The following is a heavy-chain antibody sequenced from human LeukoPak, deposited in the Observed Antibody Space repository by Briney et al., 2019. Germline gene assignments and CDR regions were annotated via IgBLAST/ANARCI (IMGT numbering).Heavy chain of an antibody. D-gene: IGHD4-17*01. CDR3: ASDPNGDYVGALGF. CDR1: GFAFSSYA. CDR2: VTGRGVAT. V-gene: IGHV3-23*01. Sequence: GGSLRLSCADSGFAFSSYALAWVRQAPGKGLEWVSAVTGRGVATHYADSVKGRFTISRDNSKKTLYLQMNSLRAEDTAIYYCASDPNGDYVGALGFWGRGTLVTVSS. J-gene: IGHJ4*01.